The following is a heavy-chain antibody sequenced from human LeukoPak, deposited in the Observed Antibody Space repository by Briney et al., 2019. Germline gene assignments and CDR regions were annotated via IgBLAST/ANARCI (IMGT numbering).Heavy chain of an antibody. CDR3: ARRSKTYTGTYQMPFDY. Sequence: SETLSLTCSVSGGSISSGNYYWGWIRQPPGKVLECIASIDYAGNTYYNPSLKSRVTISVDTSKNHFSLNLKSVTAADTTVYYCARRSKTYTGTYQMPFDYWGQGTLVAVSS. CDR2: IDYAGNT. V-gene: IGHV4-39*02. J-gene: IGHJ4*02. CDR1: GGSISSGNYY. D-gene: IGHD1-26*01.